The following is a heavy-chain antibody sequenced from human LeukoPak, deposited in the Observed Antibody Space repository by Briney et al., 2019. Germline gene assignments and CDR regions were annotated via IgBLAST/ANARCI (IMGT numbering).Heavy chain of an antibody. D-gene: IGHD1-26*01. J-gene: IGHJ4*02. CDR2: IYHSGST. V-gene: IGHV4-38-2*02. Sequence: SSETLSLTCTVSGYSISSGYYWGWIRQPPGKGLEWIGSIYHSGSTYYNPSLKSRVTISVDTSKNQFSLKLSSVTAADTAVYYCARGGWELKEYYFDYWGQGTLVTVSS. CDR3: ARGGWELKEYYFDY. CDR1: GYSISSGYY.